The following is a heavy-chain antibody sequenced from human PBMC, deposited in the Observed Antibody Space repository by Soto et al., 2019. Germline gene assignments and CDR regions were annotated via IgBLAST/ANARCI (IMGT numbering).Heavy chain of an antibody. CDR3: ARSPNIVKVPAAFDY. V-gene: IGHV4-30-4*01. CDR1: GGSISSDVYY. J-gene: IGHJ4*02. CDR2: IYYSGST. Sequence: SETLSLTCTVSGGSISSDVYYWSWIRQPPGKGLEWIGFIYYSGSTYYNPSLKSRLTMSLDTSKNQLSLKLGSVTAADTAVYYCARSPNIVKVPAAFDYWGQGTLVTVSS. D-gene: IGHD2-2*01.